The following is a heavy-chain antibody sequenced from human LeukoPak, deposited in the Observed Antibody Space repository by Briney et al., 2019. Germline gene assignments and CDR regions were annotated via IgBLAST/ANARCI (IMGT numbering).Heavy chain of an antibody. V-gene: IGHV3-33*01. CDR2: IWYDGSNK. D-gene: IGHD3-10*01. Sequence: GRSLRLSCAASGFTFSSYGMHWVRQAPGKGLEWVAVIWYDGSNKYYADPVKGRFTISRDNSKNTLYLQMNNLRAEDTAVYYCARPQYYYGSGSPIDYWGQGTLVTVSS. CDR1: GFTFSSYG. J-gene: IGHJ4*02. CDR3: ARPQYYYGSGSPIDY.